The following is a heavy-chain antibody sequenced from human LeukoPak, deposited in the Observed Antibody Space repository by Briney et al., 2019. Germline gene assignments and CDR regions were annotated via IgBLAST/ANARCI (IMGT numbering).Heavy chain of an antibody. J-gene: IGHJ5*02. Sequence: GGSLRLSCAASGFTFSSYEMNWVRQAPGKGLEWISYISSAGTTKIYADSVRGRFTISRDHAKNSLYLQMNSLRAEDTAVYYCARDYWFDPWGHGTLVTVSS. CDR2: ISSAGTTK. V-gene: IGHV3-48*03. CDR3: ARDYWFDP. CDR1: GFTFSSYE.